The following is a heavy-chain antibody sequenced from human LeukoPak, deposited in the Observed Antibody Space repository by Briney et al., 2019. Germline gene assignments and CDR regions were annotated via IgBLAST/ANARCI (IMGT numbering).Heavy chain of an antibody. CDR1: GYTFTSYD. CDR3: ARNWGYSYGLDY. V-gene: IGHV1-8*01. J-gene: IGHJ4*02. Sequence: GASVKVSCKASGYTFTSYDINWVRQATGQGLEWMGWMNPNSGNTGYAQKFQGRVTMTRDMSTSTVYMELSSLRSEDTAVYYCARNWGYSYGLDYWGQGTLVTVSS. CDR2: MNPNSGNT. D-gene: IGHD5-18*01.